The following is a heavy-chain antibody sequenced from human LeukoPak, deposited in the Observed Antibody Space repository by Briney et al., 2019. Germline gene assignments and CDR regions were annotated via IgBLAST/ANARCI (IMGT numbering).Heavy chain of an antibody. CDR1: GGSISSSSYY. CDR2: IYYSGST. Sequence: PSETLSLTCTVSGGSISSSSYYWGWIRQPPGKGLEWIGYIYYSGSTNYHPSLKNRVTISVDTPNKQISLNLRSVTAADTAVYYCARRGIAGPQFYYYALDVWGQGTTVTVS. J-gene: IGHJ6*02. V-gene: IGHV4-61*05. CDR3: ARRGIAGPQFYYYALDV. D-gene: IGHD6-13*01.